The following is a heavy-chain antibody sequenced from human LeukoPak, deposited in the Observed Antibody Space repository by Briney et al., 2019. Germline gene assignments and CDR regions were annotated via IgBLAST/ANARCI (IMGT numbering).Heavy chain of an antibody. CDR2: ITSSGTYT. CDR3: AKDRYGSGSGDAFDI. CDR1: GFTFSNYN. Sequence: GGSLRLSCADSGFTFSNYNMNWVRQAPGKAMEWVSSITSSGTYTFYADSVKGRFTISRDNAKNSLYLQMNSLRAEDTAVYYCAKDRYGSGSGDAFDIWGQGTMVTVSS. D-gene: IGHD3-10*01. V-gene: IGHV3-21*04. J-gene: IGHJ3*02.